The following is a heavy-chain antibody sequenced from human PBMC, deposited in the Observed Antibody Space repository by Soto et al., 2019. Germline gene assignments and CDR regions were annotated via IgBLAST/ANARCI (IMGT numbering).Heavy chain of an antibody. CDR1: GFTFSSYA. V-gene: IGHV3-30-3*01. D-gene: IGHD3-10*01. CDR2: ISYDGSNK. Sequence: LRLSCAASGFTFSSYAMHWVRQAPGKGLEWVAVISYDGSNKYYADSVKGRFTISRDNSKNTLYLQMNSLRAEDTAVYYCARDNRITMVRGVQYYFDYWGQGTLVTVSS. CDR3: ARDNRITMVRGVQYYFDY. J-gene: IGHJ4*02.